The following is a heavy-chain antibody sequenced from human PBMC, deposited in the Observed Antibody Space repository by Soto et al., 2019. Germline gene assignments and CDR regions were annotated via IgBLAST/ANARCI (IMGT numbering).Heavy chain of an antibody. D-gene: IGHD3-16*01. CDR1: GFSFSTSEVA. J-gene: IGHJ5*02. V-gene: IGHV2-5*02. Sequence: QITLKESGPTLVKPTQTLTLTCTFSGFSFSTSEVAVGWIRQPPGKALEWLALIYWDDNKRYSPSLKNRLTIPKNPPKNRVVLTLTNMNLVNTATYYGAHRHDFGGWFPPGGGEPLVAVSS. CDR3: AHRHDFGGWFPP. CDR2: IYWDDNK.